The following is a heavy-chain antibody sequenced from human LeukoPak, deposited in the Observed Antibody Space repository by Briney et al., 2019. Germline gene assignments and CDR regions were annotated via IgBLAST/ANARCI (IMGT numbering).Heavy chain of an antibody. CDR3: ARALLAAAKNYYYGMDV. V-gene: IGHV1-3*01. D-gene: IGHD6-13*01. Sequence: ASVKVSCKASGYTFTTYAMHWVRQAPGQRLEWMGWINAGNGNTKYSQKFQGRVTITRDTSASTAYMELSSLRSEDTAVYYCARALLAAAKNYYYGMDVWGKGTTVTVSS. CDR2: INAGNGNT. J-gene: IGHJ6*04. CDR1: GYTFTTYA.